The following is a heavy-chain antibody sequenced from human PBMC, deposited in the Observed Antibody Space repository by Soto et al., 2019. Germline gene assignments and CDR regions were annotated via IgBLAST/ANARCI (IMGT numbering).Heavy chain of an antibody. J-gene: IGHJ4*02. Sequence: QVQLVQSGDEVKKPGASVKVSCKASGYTFTSYGITWVRQAPGEGLEWMGWISAYNGNINSAQKLQGRVTMTTDTSTSTAYMELRSLRSDDTAVYYCARTSLSSSSSKYWGQGTLVTVSS. CDR3: ARTSLSSSSSKY. V-gene: IGHV1-18*01. CDR2: ISAYNGNI. D-gene: IGHD6-6*01. CDR1: GYTFTSYG.